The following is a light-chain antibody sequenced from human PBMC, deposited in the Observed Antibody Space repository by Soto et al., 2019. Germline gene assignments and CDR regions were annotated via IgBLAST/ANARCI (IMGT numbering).Light chain of an antibody. CDR1: SSNIGSNN. V-gene: IGLV1-47*02. CDR2: CNS. J-gene: IGLJ3*02. CDR3: AAWDDSMSGLV. Sequence: QSALTQPPSASGTPGQRVTISCSGTSSNIGSNNVYWYQQLQGAEANLLIYCNSQRPSAVPDRCSGATYGTSASLAISGLRSEDEDDDYCAAWDDSMSGLVFGGGTQLTVL.